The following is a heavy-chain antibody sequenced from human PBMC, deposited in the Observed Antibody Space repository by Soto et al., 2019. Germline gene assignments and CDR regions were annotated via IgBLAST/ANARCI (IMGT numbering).Heavy chain of an antibody. J-gene: IGHJ6*02. CDR3: ARDRIQLWLHYYYYGMDV. Sequence: SQTLSLTCAISGDSVSSNSAAWSWIRQSPSRGLEWLGRTYYRSKWYNDYAVSVKSRITINPDTSKKQFSLQLNSVTPEDTAVYYCARDRIQLWLHYYYYGMDVWGQGTTVTVSS. CDR2: TYYRSKWYN. CDR1: GDSVSSNSAA. D-gene: IGHD5-18*01. V-gene: IGHV6-1*01.